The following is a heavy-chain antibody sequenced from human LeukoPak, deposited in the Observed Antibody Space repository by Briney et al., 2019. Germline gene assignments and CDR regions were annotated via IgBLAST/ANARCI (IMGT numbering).Heavy chain of an antibody. J-gene: IGHJ1*01. D-gene: IGHD3-10*01. CDR2: ISGSGGST. CDR3: AKSRAKWFGELLPEYFQH. V-gene: IGHV3-23*01. Sequence: GSLRLSCAASGFTFSSYAMSWARQAPGKGLEWVSAISGSGGSTYYADSVKGRFTISRDNSKNTLYLQMNSLRAEDTAVYYCAKSRAKWFGELLPEYFQHWGQGTLVTVSS. CDR1: GFTFSSYA.